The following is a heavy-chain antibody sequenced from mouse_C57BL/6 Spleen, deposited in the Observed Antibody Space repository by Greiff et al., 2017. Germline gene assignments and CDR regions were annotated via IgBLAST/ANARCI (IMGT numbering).Heavy chain of an antibody. CDR2: IHPNSGST. CDR3: ARGGIGYGVDY. J-gene: IGHJ2*01. V-gene: IGHV1-64*01. Sequence: QVQLKQPGAELVKPGASVKLSCKASGYTFTSYWMHWVKQRPGQGLEWIGMIHPNSGSTNYNEKFKSKATLTVDKSSSTAYMQLSSLTSEDSAVYYCARGGIGYGVDYWGQGTTLTVSS. CDR1: GYTFTSYW. D-gene: IGHD1-1*02.